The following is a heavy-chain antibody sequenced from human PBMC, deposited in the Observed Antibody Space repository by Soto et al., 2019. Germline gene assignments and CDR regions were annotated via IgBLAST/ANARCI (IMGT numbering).Heavy chain of an antibody. CDR3: AHSLGYCSGGSCQEGDYYYGMDV. Sequence: QITLKESGPTLVKPTQTLTLTCTFSGFSLSTSGVGVGWIRQPPGKALEWLALIYWDDDKRYSPSLKSRLTITKHTSNNQVVLTMTNMDPVDTATYYCAHSLGYCSGGSCQEGDYYYGMDVWGQGTTVTVSS. D-gene: IGHD2-15*01. V-gene: IGHV2-5*02. J-gene: IGHJ6*02. CDR2: IYWDDDK. CDR1: GFSLSTSGVG.